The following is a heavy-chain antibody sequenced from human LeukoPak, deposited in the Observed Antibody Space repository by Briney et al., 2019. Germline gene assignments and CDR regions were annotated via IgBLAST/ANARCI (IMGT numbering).Heavy chain of an antibody. D-gene: IGHD3-22*01. CDR3: ASLFYYDSSDFSYYFDY. CDR2: IYYSGST. Sequence: SETLSLTCTVSGGSISTYYWSWIRRPPGKGLEWIGYIYYSGSTNYNPSLKSRVTISLDTSKNQFSLKLSSVTAADTAVYYCASLFYYDSSDFSYYFDYWGQGTLVTVSS. V-gene: IGHV4-59*01. J-gene: IGHJ4*02. CDR1: GGSISTYY.